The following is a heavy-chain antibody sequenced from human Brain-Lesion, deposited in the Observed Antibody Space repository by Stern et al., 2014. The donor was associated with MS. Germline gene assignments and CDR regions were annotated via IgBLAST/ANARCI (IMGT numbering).Heavy chain of an antibody. V-gene: IGHV3-7*01. CDR3: ARDCGVGNCAGARGYSYYYGLDV. CDR2: IKQAGSEK. CDR1: GFSFSSYW. J-gene: IGHJ6*02. D-gene: IGHD2-8*02. Sequence: EMQLVESGGGLVQPGGSQRLSCAASGFSFSSYWMTWVRQAPGRGPEWVANIKQAGSEKYYVDSVKGRFTISRDNAKNSLYLQMHSLRDEDTAVYYCARDCGVGNCAGARGYSYYYGLDVWGQGTTVTVSS.